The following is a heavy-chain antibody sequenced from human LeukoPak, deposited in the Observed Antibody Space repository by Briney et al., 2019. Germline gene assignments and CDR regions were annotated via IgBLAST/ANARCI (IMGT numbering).Heavy chain of an antibody. V-gene: IGHV1-2*02. CDR2: INPNSGGT. D-gene: IGHD3-10*01. CDR3: ERVALYGSGSYLSY. CDR1: GGTFSSYA. Sequence: ASVNVSCKASGGTFSSYAIRWVRPAAGQGRAGMGWINPNSGGTIYEQMFQGRVTLTSDSSINTAYMELNGLRSDDTAVYYCERVALYGSGSYLSYWGQGRLVTVSS. J-gene: IGHJ4*02.